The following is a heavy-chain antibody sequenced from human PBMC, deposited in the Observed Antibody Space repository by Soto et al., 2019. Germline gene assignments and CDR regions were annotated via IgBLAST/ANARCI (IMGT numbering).Heavy chain of an antibody. CDR3: ARVIAARERNFDY. D-gene: IGHD6-13*01. J-gene: IGHJ4*02. CDR2: IYHSGST. Sequence: SETLSLTCVVSGYSISSGYYWGWVRQPPGKGLEWIGSIYHSGSTYYNPSLKSRVTISVDTSKNQLSLKLSSVTAADTAVYYCARVIAARERNFDYWGQGTLVNVSS. V-gene: IGHV4-38-2*01. CDR1: GYSISSGYY.